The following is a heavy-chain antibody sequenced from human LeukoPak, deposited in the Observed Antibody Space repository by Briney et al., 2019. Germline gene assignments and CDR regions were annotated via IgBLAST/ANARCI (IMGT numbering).Heavy chain of an antibody. Sequence: GGSLRLSCAASGFTFSTYWMHWARQDPGKGLVWVSRINSDGSNTIYADSVKGRFTISRDNAKNTLYLQMNSLRPEDTAVYYCVSGVSIWLGNAFDFWGQGTMVTVSS. CDR1: GFTFSTYW. D-gene: IGHD3-10*01. CDR3: VSGVSIWLGNAFDF. J-gene: IGHJ3*01. V-gene: IGHV3-74*01. CDR2: INSDGSNT.